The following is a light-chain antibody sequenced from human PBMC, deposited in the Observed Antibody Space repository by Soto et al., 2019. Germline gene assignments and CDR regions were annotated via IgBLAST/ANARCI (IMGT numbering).Light chain of an antibody. J-gene: IGKJ1*01. CDR2: DVS. V-gene: IGKV3-11*01. CDR1: QSVGDW. Sequence: EIVLTQSPATVSLSPGERATLSCRASQSVGDWLAWYQQKPGQAPRLLIYDVSNRATGIPARFSGSGSGTDFTLTISSLEPEDFAVYYCGQRHWPWTVGLGTNVENK. CDR3: GQRHWPWT.